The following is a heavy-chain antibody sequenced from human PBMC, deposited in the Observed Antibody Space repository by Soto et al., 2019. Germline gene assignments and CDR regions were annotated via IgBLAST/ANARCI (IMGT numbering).Heavy chain of an antibody. CDR2: ISSSSSYI. D-gene: IGHD6-13*01. Sequence: GGSLRLSCAASGFTFSSYSTNWVRQAPGKGLEWVSSISSSSSYIYYADSVKGRFTISRDNAKNSLYLQMNSLRAEDTAVYYCARDMGIAAAGYYYYYGMDVWGQGTTVTVSS. J-gene: IGHJ6*02. CDR1: GFTFSSYS. V-gene: IGHV3-21*01. CDR3: ARDMGIAAAGYYYYYGMDV.